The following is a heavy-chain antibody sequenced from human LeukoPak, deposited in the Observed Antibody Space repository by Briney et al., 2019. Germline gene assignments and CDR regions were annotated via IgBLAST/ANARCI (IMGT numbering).Heavy chain of an antibody. J-gene: IGHJ6*02. V-gene: IGHV3-23*01. Sequence: GGSLRLSCAASGFTFSSYAMSWVRQAPGKGLEWVSAISGSGGSTYYADSVKGRFTISRDNSKNTLYLQMNSLRAEDTAVYYCAKGVDGGETYYYYYGMDVWGQGTTVTVSS. CDR1: GFTFSSYA. D-gene: IGHD4-23*01. CDR3: AKGVDGGETYYYYYGMDV. CDR2: ISGSGGST.